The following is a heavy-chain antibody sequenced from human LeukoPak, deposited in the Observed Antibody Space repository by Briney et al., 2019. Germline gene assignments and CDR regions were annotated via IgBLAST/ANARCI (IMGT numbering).Heavy chain of an antibody. D-gene: IGHD6-13*01. CDR1: GGSISSYY. Sequence: SETLSLTCTVSGGSISSYYWSWIRQPAGKGLEWIGRIYTSGSTNYNPPLKSRVTMSVDTSKNQFSLKLSSVTAADTAVYYCARDLRYSSSWYNYYYMDVWGKGTTVTVSS. CDR3: ARDLRYSSSWYNYYYMDV. J-gene: IGHJ6*03. CDR2: IYTSGST. V-gene: IGHV4-4*07.